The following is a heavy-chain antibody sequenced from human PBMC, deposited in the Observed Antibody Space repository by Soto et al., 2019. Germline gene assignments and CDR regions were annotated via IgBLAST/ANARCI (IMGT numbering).Heavy chain of an antibody. Sequence: PGESLKISCKGSGYSFTSYWIGWVRQMPGKGLEWMGIIYPGDSDTRYSPSFQGQVTISADKSISTAYLQWSSLKASDTATYYCARPGEYYYDSSSYYRSTNDAFDIWGQGTMVTVSS. CDR2: IYPGDSDT. J-gene: IGHJ3*02. V-gene: IGHV5-51*01. D-gene: IGHD3-22*01. CDR1: GYSFTSYW. CDR3: ARPGEYYYDSSSYYRSTNDAFDI.